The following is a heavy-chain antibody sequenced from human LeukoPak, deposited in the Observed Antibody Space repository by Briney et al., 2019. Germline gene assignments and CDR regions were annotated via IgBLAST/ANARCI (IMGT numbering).Heavy chain of an antibody. V-gene: IGHV3-43*01. CDR1: GFTFDDYT. CDR3: AKAIDITMVRGGIDY. D-gene: IGHD3-10*01. CDR2: ISWDGGST. J-gene: IGHJ4*02. Sequence: PGGSLRLSCAASGFTFDDYTMHWVRQAPGKGLEWVSLISWDGGSTYYADSVKGRFTISRDNSKNSLYLQMNSLRTEDTALYYCAKAIDITMVRGGIDYWGQGTLVTVSS.